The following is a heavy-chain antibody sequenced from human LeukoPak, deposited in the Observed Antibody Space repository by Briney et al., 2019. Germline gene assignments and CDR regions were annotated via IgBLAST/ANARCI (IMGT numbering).Heavy chain of an antibody. Sequence: SETLSLTCTVSGGSISSSDYYWSWIRQPPGKGLEWIGYIYYSGSTYYNPSLKSRVTISVGTSKNQFSLKLSSVTAADTAVYYCAIRYCSSTSCYYNWFDPWGQGTLVTVSA. J-gene: IGHJ5*02. CDR3: AIRYCSSTSCYYNWFDP. CDR1: GGSISSSDYY. D-gene: IGHD2-2*01. V-gene: IGHV4-30-4*08. CDR2: IYYSGST.